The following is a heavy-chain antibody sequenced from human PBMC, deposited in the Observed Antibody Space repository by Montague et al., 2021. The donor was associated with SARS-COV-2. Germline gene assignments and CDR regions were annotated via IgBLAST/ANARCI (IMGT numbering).Heavy chain of an antibody. CDR1: GGSISSSSYY. CDR2: IYYSGST. J-gene: IGHJ4*02. Sequence: SETLSLTCTVSGGSISSSSYYWGRIRQPPGKGLEWIGSIYYSGSTYYNPSLKSRVTISVDTSKNQFSLKLSSVTAADTAVYYCARGWFSPRIVVVIRGPFDYWGQGTLVTVSS. D-gene: IGHD3-22*01. V-gene: IGHV4-39*07. CDR3: ARGWFSPRIVVVIRGPFDY.